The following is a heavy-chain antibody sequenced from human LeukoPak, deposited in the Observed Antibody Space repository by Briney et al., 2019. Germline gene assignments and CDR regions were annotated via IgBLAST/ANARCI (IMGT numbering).Heavy chain of an antibody. J-gene: IGHJ6*03. CDR2: ISGSGGSA. CDR3: ARGGNNEYYYYMDV. Sequence: GGSLRLSCAASGFTFSSYAMIWVRRAPGKGLEWVSAISGSGGSAFYADSVKGRFTISRDNSKNTLYLQMNSLRAGDTAIYYCARGGNNEYYYYMDVWGKGTTVTVSS. CDR1: GFTFSSYA. D-gene: IGHD1/OR15-1a*01. V-gene: IGHV3-23*01.